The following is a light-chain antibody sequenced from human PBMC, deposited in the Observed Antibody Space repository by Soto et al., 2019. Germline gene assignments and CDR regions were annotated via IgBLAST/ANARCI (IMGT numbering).Light chain of an antibody. CDR3: MQALQTPGWT. J-gene: IGKJ1*01. Sequence: DIVMTQSPLSLPVTPGEPASISCRSSQSLLHSNGYNYLDWYLQKPGQSPQLLIYFGSNRASGVPDWVSGSGSGTDFTLKISRVEAEDVGVYYCMQALQTPGWTFGQGTKVEIK. CDR2: FGS. CDR1: QSLLHSNGYNY. V-gene: IGKV2-28*01.